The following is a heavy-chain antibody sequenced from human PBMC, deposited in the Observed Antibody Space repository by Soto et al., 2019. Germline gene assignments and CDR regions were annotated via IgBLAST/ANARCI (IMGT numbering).Heavy chain of an antibody. CDR1: GLTFSNYV. CDR3: AKTLRMGSLDY. J-gene: IGHJ4*02. V-gene: IGHV3-23*01. Sequence: GGSLRLSCAASGLTFSNYVMSWVRQAPGKGLEWVSVISASGGSAYYADSVKGRFTISRDNSKNTLYLQMNSLRAEDTAVYYCAKTLRMGSLDYWGQGTLVTVSS. CDR2: ISASGGSA. D-gene: IGHD5-12*01.